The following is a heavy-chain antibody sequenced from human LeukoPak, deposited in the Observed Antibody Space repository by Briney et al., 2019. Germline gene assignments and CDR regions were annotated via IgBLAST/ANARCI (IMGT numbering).Heavy chain of an antibody. V-gene: IGHV3-23*01. CDR3: AKDGLGYSGYDYVYFYYGMDV. Sequence: PGGSLRLSCAASGFTFSTYAMSWVRQAPGKGLEWVSSISSSGLNSYYADSVKGRFTISRDNSKNTLYLRMNSLRAEDTAVYYCAKDGLGYSGYDYVYFYYGMDVWGQGTTVTVSS. CDR1: GFTFSTYA. D-gene: IGHD5-12*01. CDR2: ISSSGLNS. J-gene: IGHJ6*02.